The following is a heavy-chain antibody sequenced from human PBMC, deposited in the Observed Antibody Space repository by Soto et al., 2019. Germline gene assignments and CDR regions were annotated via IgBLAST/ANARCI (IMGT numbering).Heavy chain of an antibody. Sequence: PGGSLRLSCAASGFTFSSYDMHWVRQATGQGLEWVSAIGTAGDTYYPGSVKGRFTISRENAKNSLYLQMNSLRAEDTAVYYCARESTMVRGVLYYFDYWGQGTLVTVSS. D-gene: IGHD3-10*01. J-gene: IGHJ4*02. CDR2: IGTAGDT. V-gene: IGHV3-13*01. CDR1: GFTFSSYD. CDR3: ARESTMVRGVLYYFDY.